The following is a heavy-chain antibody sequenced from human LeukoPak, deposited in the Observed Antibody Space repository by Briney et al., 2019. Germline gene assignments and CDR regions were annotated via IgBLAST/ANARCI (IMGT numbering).Heavy chain of an antibody. CDR3: ARGGPYYYYGMDV. CDR1: GFTFNNYG. Sequence: GGSLRLSCAASGFTFNNYGMHGVRQAPGKGVEGVADIWYDGSNKYYADSVKGLFTISRHNSKNTVYLQMNSLRGEDTAVYHCARGGPYYYYGMDVWGQGTTVAVSS. V-gene: IGHV3-33*01. J-gene: IGHJ6*02. CDR2: IWYDGSNK. D-gene: IGHD3-16*01.